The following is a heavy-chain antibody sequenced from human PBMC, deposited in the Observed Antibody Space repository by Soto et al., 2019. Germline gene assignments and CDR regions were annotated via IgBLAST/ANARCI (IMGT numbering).Heavy chain of an antibody. Sequence: GALRLSCAVSGFRFRDYWMSWVRQAPGKGLEWVANIKQDESDKYYVDSVKGRFTISRDNAKNALYLQMNSLSVEDTAVYYCAAYCYTMTCTHFHGYSWGQGTQVTVSS. CDR3: AAYCYTMTCTHFHGYS. CDR2: IKQDESDK. CDR1: GFRFRDYW. V-gene: IGHV3-7*03. J-gene: IGHJ5*02. D-gene: IGHD3-16*02.